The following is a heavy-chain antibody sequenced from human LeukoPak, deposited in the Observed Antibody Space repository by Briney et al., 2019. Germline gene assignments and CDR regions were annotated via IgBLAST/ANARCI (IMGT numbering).Heavy chain of an antibody. CDR1: GYTFSSYG. D-gene: IGHD6-13*01. J-gene: IGHJ4*02. V-gene: IGHV1-18*01. CDR2: ISTYNGNT. CDR3: ARGPIAAAGIGRFDY. Sequence: ASVKVSCKGSGYTFSSYGISWVRQAPGQGLEWMGWISTYNGNTNYAQKLQGRVTMTTDTSTSTAYMELRSLRSDDTAVYYCARGPIAAAGIGRFDYWGQGTLVTVSS.